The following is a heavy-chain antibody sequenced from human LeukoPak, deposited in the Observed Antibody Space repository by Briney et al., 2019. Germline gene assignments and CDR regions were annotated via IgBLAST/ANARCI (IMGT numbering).Heavy chain of an antibody. CDR2: ISSSSSYI. J-gene: IGHJ4*02. V-gene: IGHV3-21*01. Sequence: GGSLRLSCAASGFTFSSFSMNWVRQAPGKGLEWVSSISSSSSYIYYADSVKGRFTISRDNAKNSLFLQMNSLRAEDTAVYYCARDEGSDAPFDYWGQGTLVTVSS. CDR1: GFTFSSFS. CDR3: ARDEGSDAPFDY.